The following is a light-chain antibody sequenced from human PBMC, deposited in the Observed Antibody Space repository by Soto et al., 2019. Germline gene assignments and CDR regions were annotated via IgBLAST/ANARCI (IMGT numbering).Light chain of an antibody. CDR1: SSNVGGYNY. J-gene: IGLJ7*01. Sequence: QSVLTQPHSVSGSPGQSVTISCTGTSSNVGGYNYVSWYQQHPGKAPKLMISDVTNRPSGVPDRFSGSKSGNTASLTISGLQPEDEADYYCCSYAGTYIHYVFGSGTQLTVL. CDR3: CSYAGTYIHYV. V-gene: IGLV2-11*01. CDR2: DVT.